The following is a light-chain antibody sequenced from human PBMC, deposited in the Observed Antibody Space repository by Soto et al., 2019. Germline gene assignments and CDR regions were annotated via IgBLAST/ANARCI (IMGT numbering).Light chain of an antibody. Sequence: DIQMTQSPSALSAFVGDRVTITCRASQSISMYLAWYQQKPGKAPNLLIYRASNLQRGVPSRFSGSGFGTEFTLTISSLQPDDFATYHCQQCYSYPWTFGQGTKVEVK. CDR2: RAS. CDR1: QSISMY. CDR3: QQCYSYPWT. V-gene: IGKV1-5*03. J-gene: IGKJ1*01.